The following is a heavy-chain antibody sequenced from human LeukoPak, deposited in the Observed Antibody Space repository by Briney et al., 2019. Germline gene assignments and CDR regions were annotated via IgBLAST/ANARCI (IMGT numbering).Heavy chain of an antibody. D-gene: IGHD6-19*01. J-gene: IGHJ4*02. CDR1: GFTFSRYG. Sequence: GGSLRLSCAASGFTFSRYGMHWVRQAPGKGLERVAFIRYDGSNKYYADSVKGRFTISRDNSKNTLYLQMNSLRAEDTAVYYCASSFDSSGPPGGDYWGQGTLVTVSS. CDR2: IRYDGSNK. V-gene: IGHV3-30*02. CDR3: ASSFDSSGPPGGDY.